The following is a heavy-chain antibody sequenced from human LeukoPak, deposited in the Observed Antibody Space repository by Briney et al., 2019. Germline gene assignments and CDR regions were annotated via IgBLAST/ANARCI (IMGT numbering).Heavy chain of an antibody. D-gene: IGHD5-18*01. J-gene: IGHJ4*02. Sequence: GGSLRLSCAASGFTFSSYSMNWVRQAPGKGLGWVSYISSSSTTIYYADSVKGRFTISRDNAKNSLYLQMNSLRAEDTALYYCATRSSGYSYGVWGQGTLVTVSS. CDR2: ISSSSTTI. CDR3: ATRSSGYSYGV. CDR1: GFTFSSYS. V-gene: IGHV3-48*01.